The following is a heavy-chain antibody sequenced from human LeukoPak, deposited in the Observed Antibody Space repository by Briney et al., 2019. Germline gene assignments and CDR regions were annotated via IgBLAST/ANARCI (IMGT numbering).Heavy chain of an antibody. Sequence: SETLSLTCTVSGGSISSSSYYWGWIRQPPGKGLEWIGSIYYSGSTYYNPSLKSRVTISVDTSKNQFSLKLSSVTAADTAVYYCARGRVWALFYWGQGTLVTVSS. CDR3: ARGRVWALFY. CDR1: GGSISSSSYY. CDR2: IYYSGST. V-gene: IGHV4-39*01. D-gene: IGHD6-6*01. J-gene: IGHJ4*02.